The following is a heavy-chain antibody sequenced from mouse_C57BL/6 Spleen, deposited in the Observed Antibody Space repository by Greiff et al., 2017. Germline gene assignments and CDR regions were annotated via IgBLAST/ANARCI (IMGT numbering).Heavy chain of an antibody. V-gene: IGHV1-64*01. Sequence: QVQLQQPGAELVKPGASVKLSCKASGYTFTSYWMHWVKQRPGQGLEWIGMIHPNSGSTNYNEKFKSKATLTVDKSSSTAYMQLSSLTSEDSAVYYCARCTLEGGYDAYFDYWGQGTTLTVSS. D-gene: IGHD2-14*01. CDR2: IHPNSGST. CDR1: GYTFTSYW. J-gene: IGHJ2*01. CDR3: ARCTLEGGYDAYFDY.